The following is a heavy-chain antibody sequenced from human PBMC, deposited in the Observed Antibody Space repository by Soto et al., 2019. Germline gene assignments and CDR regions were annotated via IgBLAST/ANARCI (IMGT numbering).Heavy chain of an antibody. Sequence: GGSLRLSCAASGFTFSSYGMHWVRQAPGKGLEWVAVIWYDGSNKYYADSVKGRFTISRDNSKNTLYLQMNSLRAEDTAVYYCARDYYDSSGLALMYYYYYYYGMDVWGQGTTVTVSS. CDR2: IWYDGSNK. J-gene: IGHJ6*02. V-gene: IGHV3-33*01. D-gene: IGHD3-22*01. CDR3: ARDYYDSSGLALMYYYYYYYGMDV. CDR1: GFTFSSYG.